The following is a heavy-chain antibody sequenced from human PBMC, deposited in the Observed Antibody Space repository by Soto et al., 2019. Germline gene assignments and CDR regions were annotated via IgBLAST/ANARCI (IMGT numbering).Heavy chain of an antibody. CDR2: IYYSGST. V-gene: IGHV4-31*03. CDR3: ARHLWFGELLGWYFDL. D-gene: IGHD3-10*01. CDR1: GGSIRSGSYY. J-gene: IGHJ2*01. Sequence: QVQLQESGPGLVKPSQTLSLTCTVSGGSIRSGSYYWSGIRQNPGKGLEWIGYIYYSGSTHYNPSFKSRVTTSIDTSKNQFSMKLSSVTAADTAVYYCARHLWFGELLGWYFDLWGRGTLGTVSS.